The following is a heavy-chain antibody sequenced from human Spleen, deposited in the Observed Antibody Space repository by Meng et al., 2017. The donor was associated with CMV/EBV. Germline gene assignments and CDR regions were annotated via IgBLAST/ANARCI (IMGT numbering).Heavy chain of an antibody. CDR1: GDSISRGDYH. CDR2: IYRGGPT. CDR3: ARDRANLKKYNWFDP. J-gene: IGHJ5*02. Sequence: GDSISRGDYHWNWIRQPPGKGLEWIGNIYRGGPTNYSPSLKSRLTISIDTSKNQFSLRLTFVTAADTAVYYCARDRANLKKYNWFDPWGQGTLVTVSS. V-gene: IGHV4-30-4*08. D-gene: IGHD3-10*01.